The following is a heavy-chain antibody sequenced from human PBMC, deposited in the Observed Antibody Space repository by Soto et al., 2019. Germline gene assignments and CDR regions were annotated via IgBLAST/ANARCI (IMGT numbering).Heavy chain of an antibody. V-gene: IGHV4-34*01. CDR3: AFRDYWLLGDAFDI. CDR2: INHSGST. J-gene: IGHJ3*02. Sequence: SETLSLTCAVYGGSFSGYYWSWIRQPPGKGLEWIGEINHSGSTNYNPSLKSRVTISVDTSKNQFSLKLSSVTAADTAVYYCAFRDYWLLGDAFDIWGQGTMVTVSS. D-gene: IGHD3-9*01. CDR1: GGSFSGYY.